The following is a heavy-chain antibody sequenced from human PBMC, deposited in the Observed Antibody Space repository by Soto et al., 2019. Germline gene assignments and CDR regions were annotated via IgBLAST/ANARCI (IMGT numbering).Heavy chain of an antibody. CDR2: IFYTGNS. CDR1: GGSLSFNY. D-gene: IGHD3-10*01. J-gene: IGHJ4*02. V-gene: IGHV4-59*01. Sequence: SETLSLTCSVSGGSLSFNYWSWIRQVPGKGLEWIGYIFYTGNSNYNPSLKSRVTISVDTSKNHFSLNLSSLTAADTAVYYCARGRGNFDFWGQGTLVTVSS. CDR3: ARGRGNFDF.